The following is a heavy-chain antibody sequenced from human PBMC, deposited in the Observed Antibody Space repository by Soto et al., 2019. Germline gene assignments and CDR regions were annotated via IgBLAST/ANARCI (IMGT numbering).Heavy chain of an antibody. Sequence: SETLSLTCAVYGGSFSGYYWSWIRQPPGKGLEWIGEINHSGSTNYNPSLKSRVTISVDTSKNQFSLKLSSVTAADTAVYYCARDCGYCGFKPTSWFDSWGKGTLVTVAS. CDR2: INHSGST. CDR1: GGSFSGYY. J-gene: IGHJ5*01. D-gene: IGHD5-12*01. CDR3: ARDCGYCGFKPTSWFDS. V-gene: IGHV4-34*01.